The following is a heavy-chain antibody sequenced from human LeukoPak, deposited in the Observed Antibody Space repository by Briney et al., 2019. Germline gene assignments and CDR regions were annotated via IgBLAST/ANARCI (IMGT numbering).Heavy chain of an antibody. CDR1: GFTFSSYE. CDR3: ARDLKVVVPAAMWPPFYYYYMDV. CDR2: ISSSGSTI. V-gene: IGHV3-48*03. D-gene: IGHD2-2*01. Sequence: PGGSLRLSCAASGFTFSSYEMNWVRQAPGKGLEWVSYISSSGSTIYYADSVKGRFAISRDNAKNSLYLQMNSLRAEDTAVYYCARDLKVVVPAAMWPPFYYYYMDVWGKGTTVTVSS. J-gene: IGHJ6*03.